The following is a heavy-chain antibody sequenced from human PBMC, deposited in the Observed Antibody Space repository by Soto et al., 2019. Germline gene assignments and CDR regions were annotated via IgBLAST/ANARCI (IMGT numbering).Heavy chain of an antibody. CDR1: GYTFSGYY. J-gene: IGHJ4*02. CDR2: INPNSGGT. V-gene: IGHV1-2*02. Sequence: ASVKVSCKASGYTFSGYYMHWVRQAPGQGPEWMGWINPNSGGTKYAQKFQGRVTISVDTSKNQFSLKLSSVTAADTAVYYFARGKVAAAGVDYWGQGTLVTVSS. D-gene: IGHD6-13*01. CDR3: ARGKVAAAGVDY.